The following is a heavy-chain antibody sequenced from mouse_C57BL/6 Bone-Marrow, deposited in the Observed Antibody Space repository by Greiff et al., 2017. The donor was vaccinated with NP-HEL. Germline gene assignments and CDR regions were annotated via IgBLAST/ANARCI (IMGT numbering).Heavy chain of an antibody. CDR2: ISSGGSYT. CDR1: GFTFSSYG. J-gene: IGHJ4*01. Sequence: EVQLVESGGDLVKPGGSLKLSCAASGFTFSSYGMSWVRQTPDKRLEWVATISSGGSYTYYPDSVKGRFTISRDNAKNTLYLQMSSLKSEDTAMYYCAIYDGYYEGAMDYWGQGTSVTVSS. D-gene: IGHD2-3*01. CDR3: AIYDGYYEGAMDY. V-gene: IGHV5-6*01.